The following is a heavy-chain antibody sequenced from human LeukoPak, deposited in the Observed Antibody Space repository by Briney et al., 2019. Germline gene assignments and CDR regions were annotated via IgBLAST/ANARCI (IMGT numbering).Heavy chain of an antibody. CDR1: GFTFDTYS. V-gene: IGHV3-48*01. Sequence: GGSLRLSCAASGFTFDTYSMDWVRQAPGKGLEWLSYISSSSDVIYYADSGQGRFTISRDNSKNTLYLQMNSLRAEDTAVYYCAKDGLEWLSLGYFDYWGQGTLVTVSS. CDR2: ISSSSDVI. J-gene: IGHJ4*02. CDR3: AKDGLEWLSLGYFDY. D-gene: IGHD3-3*01.